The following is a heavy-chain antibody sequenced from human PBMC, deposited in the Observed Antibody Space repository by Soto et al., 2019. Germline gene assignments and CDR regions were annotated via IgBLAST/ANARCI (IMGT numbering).Heavy chain of an antibody. V-gene: IGHV3-21*01. CDR2: INGRSSYK. J-gene: IGHJ4*02. CDR3: VREDGLVGSNSAFDY. CDR1: GYSFSTYN. Sequence: PGGSLRLSCAASGYSFSTYNMNWVRQAPGKGLEWVSSINGRSSYKYYTDSVKGRFTISRDNPKNPLYLQMDSLRAEDTAVYYCVREDGLVGSNSAFDYWGQGTLVTVSS. D-gene: IGHD2-2*01.